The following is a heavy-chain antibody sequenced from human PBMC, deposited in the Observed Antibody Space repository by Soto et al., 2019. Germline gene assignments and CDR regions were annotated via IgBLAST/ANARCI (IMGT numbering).Heavy chain of an antibody. CDR1: GYTFTSYG. Sequence: ASVKVSCKASGYTFTSYGISWVRQAPGQGLEWMGWISAYNGNTNYAQKLQGRVTMTTDTSTSTAYMELRSLRSDDTAVYYCARDVGAGDIVLMAYATYYYYGMDVRGQGTTVTVSS. CDR2: ISAYNGNT. CDR3: ARDVGAGDIVLMAYATYYYYGMDV. J-gene: IGHJ6*02. V-gene: IGHV1-18*04. D-gene: IGHD2-8*01.